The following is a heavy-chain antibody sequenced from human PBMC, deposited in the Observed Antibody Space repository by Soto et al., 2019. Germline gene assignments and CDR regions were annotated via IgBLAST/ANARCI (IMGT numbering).Heavy chain of an antibody. CDR3: ARQDYGDYGFAFDI. CDR1: GGSISSSSYY. V-gene: IGHV4-39*01. D-gene: IGHD4-17*01. J-gene: IGHJ3*02. Sequence: PSETLSLTCTVSGGSISSSSYYWGWIRQPPGKGLEWIGSIYYSGSTYYNPSLKSRVTISVDTSKNQFPLKLSSVTAADTAVYYCARQDYGDYGFAFDIWGQGTMVTVSS. CDR2: IYYSGST.